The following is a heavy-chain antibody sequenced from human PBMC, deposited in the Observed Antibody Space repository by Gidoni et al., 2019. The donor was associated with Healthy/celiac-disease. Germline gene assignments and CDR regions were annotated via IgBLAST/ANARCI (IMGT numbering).Heavy chain of an antibody. J-gene: IGHJ4*02. Sequence: QVQLQQWGAGLLKPSETLSLTCAVYGGSFSGYYWSWIRQPPGKGLEWIGDINHSGSTNYNPSLKSRVTISVDTSKNQFSLKLSSVTAADTAVYYCARAQNTVTRLLDYWGQGTLVTVSS. V-gene: IGHV4-34*01. CDR3: ARAQNTVTRLLDY. D-gene: IGHD4-17*01. CDR2: INHSGST. CDR1: GGSFSGYY.